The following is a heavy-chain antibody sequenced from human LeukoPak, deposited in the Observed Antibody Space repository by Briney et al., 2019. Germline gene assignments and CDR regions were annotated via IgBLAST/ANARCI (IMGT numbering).Heavy chain of an antibody. J-gene: IGHJ4*02. V-gene: IGHV3-11*06. D-gene: IGHD6-13*01. Sequence: GGSLRLSCAASGFTFSDYYMSWIRQAPGKGLEWVSYISSSSSYTNYADSVKGRSTISRDNAKNSLYLQMNSLRAEDTAVYYCARGEGIAAAGIAFDYWGQGTLVTVSS. CDR1: GFTFSDYY. CDR3: ARGEGIAAAGIAFDY. CDR2: ISSSSSYT.